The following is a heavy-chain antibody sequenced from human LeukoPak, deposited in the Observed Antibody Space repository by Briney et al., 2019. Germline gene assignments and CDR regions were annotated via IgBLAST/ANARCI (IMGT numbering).Heavy chain of an antibody. Sequence: SETLSLTCTVSGGSISGYYWTWIRQPPGKGLEWIGQIYYTGSTNYNPSLKSRLTMSVDTSKNLFSLKLSSVTAADTAVYYCAREVRYFDWLLPGTNWFDPWGQGTLVTVSS. J-gene: IGHJ5*02. V-gene: IGHV4-59*12. CDR1: GGSISGYY. CDR3: AREVRYFDWLLPGTNWFDP. D-gene: IGHD3-9*01. CDR2: IYYTGST.